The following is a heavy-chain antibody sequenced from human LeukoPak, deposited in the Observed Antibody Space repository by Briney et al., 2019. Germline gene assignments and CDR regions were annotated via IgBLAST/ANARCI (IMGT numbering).Heavy chain of an antibody. D-gene: IGHD3-9*01. Sequence: ASVKVSCKASGYSFTGYYMHWVRQAPGQGLEWMGWINPYSGGTNYAQKFQGRVTMTRDTSIGTAYMELSSLRSEDTAVYYCASNDILTGYYYYFDYWGQGTLVTVSS. J-gene: IGHJ4*02. CDR3: ASNDILTGYYYYFDY. CDR2: INPYSGGT. CDR1: GYSFTGYY. V-gene: IGHV1-2*02.